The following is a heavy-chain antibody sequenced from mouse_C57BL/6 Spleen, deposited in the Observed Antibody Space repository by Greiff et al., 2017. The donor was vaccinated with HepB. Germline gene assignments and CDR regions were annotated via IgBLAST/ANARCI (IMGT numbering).Heavy chain of an antibody. Sequence: QVQLQQPGAELVKPGASVKVSCKASGYTFTSYWMHWVKQRPGQGLEWIGRIHPSDSDTNYNQKFKGKATLTVDKSSSTAYMQLSRLTSEDTAVDYCAITGAQVTWCAYWGQGTLVTVSA. D-gene: IGHD3-2*02. CDR1: GYTFTSYW. CDR3: AITGAQVTWCAY. J-gene: IGHJ3*01. V-gene: IGHV1-74*01. CDR2: IHPSDSDT.